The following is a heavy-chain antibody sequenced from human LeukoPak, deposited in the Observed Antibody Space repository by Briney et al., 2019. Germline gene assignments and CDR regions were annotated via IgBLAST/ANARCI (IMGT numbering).Heavy chain of an antibody. CDR3: ARDRHIVVVPAAIYYYYGMDV. CDR1: GFTFSSYW. J-gene: IGHJ6*02. CDR2: IKQDGSEK. Sequence: PGGSLRLSCAASGFTFSSYWMSWVRQAPGKGLEWVANIKQDGSEKYYVDSVKGRFTISRDNAKNSLYLQMNSLRAEDTAVYYCARDRHIVVVPAAIYYYYGMDVWGQGTTVTVSS. D-gene: IGHD2-2*01. V-gene: IGHV3-7*01.